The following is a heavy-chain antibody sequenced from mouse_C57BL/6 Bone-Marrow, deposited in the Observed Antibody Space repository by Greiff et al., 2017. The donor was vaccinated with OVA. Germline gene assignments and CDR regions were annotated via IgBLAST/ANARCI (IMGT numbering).Heavy chain of an antibody. V-gene: IGHV5-12*01. Sequence: DVMLVESGGGLVQPGGSLKLSCAASGFTFSDYYMYWVRQTPEKRLEWVAYISNGGGSTYYPDTVKGRFTISRDNAKNTLYLQMSRLKSEDTAMYYCARLDYGPLDYWGQGTTLTVSS. J-gene: IGHJ2*01. CDR2: ISNGGGST. CDR1: GFTFSDYY. D-gene: IGHD1-1*02. CDR3: ARLDYGPLDY.